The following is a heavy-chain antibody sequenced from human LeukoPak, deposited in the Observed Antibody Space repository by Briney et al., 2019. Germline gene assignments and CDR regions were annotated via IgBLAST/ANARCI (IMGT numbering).Heavy chain of an antibody. V-gene: IGHV4-30-4*08. CDR1: GGSISSGDYY. J-gene: IGHJ5*02. D-gene: IGHD3-10*01. CDR2: IYYNGST. CDR3: ARTSLGGAWFDP. Sequence: SETLSLTCTVSGGSISSGDYYWSWIRQPPGKGLQWIGYIYYNGSTYYNPSLKSRVTISVDTSKNQFSLKLSSVTAADTAVYYCARTSLGGAWFDPWGQGTLVTASS.